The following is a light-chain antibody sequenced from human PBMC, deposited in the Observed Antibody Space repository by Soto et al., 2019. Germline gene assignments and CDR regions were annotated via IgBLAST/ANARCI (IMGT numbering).Light chain of an antibody. J-gene: IGKJ1*01. CDR1: QSVSSTP. Sequence: ELVLTQSPVALSLSSGERATLSCRASQSVSSTPLTWYQQKPGQAPRLLIYGVSRRATGIPDRFSGSGSGTDFTLNIRRVEPEDFAVYFCQHYGDSSWTFGQGSRVEIK. CDR3: QHYGDSSWT. V-gene: IGKV3-20*01. CDR2: GVS.